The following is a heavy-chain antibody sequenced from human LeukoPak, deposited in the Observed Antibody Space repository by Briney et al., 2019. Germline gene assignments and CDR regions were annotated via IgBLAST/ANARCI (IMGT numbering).Heavy chain of an antibody. D-gene: IGHD3-10*01. CDR1: GGSISSYY. CDR2: IYYSGST. CDR3: ARYYYGSGSYYNDYYYMDV. J-gene: IGHJ6*03. V-gene: IGHV4-59*01. Sequence: AETLTLTCTVSGGSISSYYWSWIRQPPGKGLEWVGYIYYSGSTNYNPSLKSRVTISVDTSWNQSSLKLSSVTAADTAVYYCARYYYGSGSYYNDYYYMDVWGKGTTVTIPS.